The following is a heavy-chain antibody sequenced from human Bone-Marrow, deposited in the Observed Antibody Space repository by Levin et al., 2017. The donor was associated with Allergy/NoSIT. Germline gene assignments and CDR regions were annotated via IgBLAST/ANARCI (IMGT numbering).Heavy chain of an antibody. V-gene: IGHV3-30*18. CDR1: GFTFTSSG. CDR2: ISYDGSDK. CDR3: AKSFWVVMISVVDYYYGMDV. D-gene: IGHD2-21*01. Sequence: GGSLRLSCAASGFTFTSSGMHWVRQAPGKGLEWVSVISYDGSDKYYADSVKGRFTISRDNSKNKLYLQMNNLRADDTAVYYCAKSFWVVMISVVDYYYGMDVWGQGTTVTVSS. J-gene: IGHJ6*02.